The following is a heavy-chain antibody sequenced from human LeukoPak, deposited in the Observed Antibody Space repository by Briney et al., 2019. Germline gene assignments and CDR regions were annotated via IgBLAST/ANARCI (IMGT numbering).Heavy chain of an antibody. D-gene: IGHD5-12*01. CDR3: ARQGDIVATIGPFDY. CDR1: GGSISSYY. Sequence: PSETLSLTCTVSGGSISSYYWSWIRQPPGKGLEWIGYIYYSGSTNYNPSLKSRVTISVDTSKNQFSLKLSSVTAADTAVYYGARQGDIVATIGPFDYWGQGTLVTVSS. CDR2: IYYSGST. J-gene: IGHJ4*02. V-gene: IGHV4-59*08.